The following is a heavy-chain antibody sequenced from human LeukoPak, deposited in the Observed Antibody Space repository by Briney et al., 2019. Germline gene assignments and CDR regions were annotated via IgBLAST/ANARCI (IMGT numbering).Heavy chain of an antibody. V-gene: IGHV3-53*01. Sequence: GGSLRLSCAVSGFTVSSNFMNWVRQAPGKGLEWVSVVHAGGSTYYTDSVKGRFTISRDNSKNTVYLQMNSLRAEDTAVYYCARSAIFGPVGIRGQGTMVTVSS. CDR1: GFTVSSNF. CDR2: VHAGGST. J-gene: IGHJ3*02. CDR3: ARSAIFGPVGI. D-gene: IGHD3/OR15-3a*01.